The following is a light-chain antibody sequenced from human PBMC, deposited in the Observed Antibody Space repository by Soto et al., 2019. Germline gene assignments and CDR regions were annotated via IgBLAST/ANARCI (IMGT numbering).Light chain of an antibody. J-gene: IGLJ1*01. CDR2: GNS. Sequence: SVLTQPPPVSGAPGQRVTISCTGSSSNVGAGYDVHWYQQLPGTAPKLLIYGNSNRPSGVPDRFSGSKSGTSASLAITVLQAVVFFNYYCQTYINTLTGYVFRTVSEVT. V-gene: IGLV1-40*01. CDR3: QTYINTLTGYV. CDR1: SSNVGAGYD.